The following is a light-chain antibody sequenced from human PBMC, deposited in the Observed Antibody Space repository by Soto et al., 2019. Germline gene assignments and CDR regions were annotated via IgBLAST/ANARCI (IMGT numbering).Light chain of an antibody. CDR2: GAS. CDR1: RSVGTT. V-gene: IGKV3-15*01. J-gene: IGKJ2*01. CDR3: QQYNNWPDMYT. Sequence: EMVMTQSPATLSVSPGERVILSYRARRSVGTTLAWYQQKPGQAPRLLIYGASTRATGIPARFSGSGSGTAFTLNISSLQSEDFAVYYCQQYNNWPDMYTFGQGTKLEIK.